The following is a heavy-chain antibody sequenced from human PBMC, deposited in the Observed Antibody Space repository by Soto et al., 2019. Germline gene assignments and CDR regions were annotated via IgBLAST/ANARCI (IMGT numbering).Heavy chain of an antibody. V-gene: IGHV4-31*03. J-gene: IGHJ6*02. CDR2: IYYSGST. D-gene: IGHD2-2*01. CDR1: GGSISSGGYY. CDR3: ARGVVVPAAENGMDV. Sequence: PSETLSLTCTVSGGSISSGGYYWSWIRQHPGKGLEWIGYIYYSGSTYYNPSLKSRVTISVDTSKNQFSLKLSSVTAADTAVYYCARGVVVPAAENGMDVWGQGTTVTVSS.